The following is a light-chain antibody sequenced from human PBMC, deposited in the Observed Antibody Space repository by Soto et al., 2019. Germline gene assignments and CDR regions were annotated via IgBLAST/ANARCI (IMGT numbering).Light chain of an antibody. CDR2: GAS. CDR3: QQYYKLPWT. CDR1: QSVSSN. J-gene: IGKJ1*01. Sequence: EIMMTQSPATLSLSPGERATLSCRASQSVSSNLAWYQQKPGQAPRLLVYGASTRATGIPGRFSGSGSGTEFTLTISRLQSDDFAVYCCQQYYKLPWTFGQGTKVEIK. V-gene: IGKV3-15*01.